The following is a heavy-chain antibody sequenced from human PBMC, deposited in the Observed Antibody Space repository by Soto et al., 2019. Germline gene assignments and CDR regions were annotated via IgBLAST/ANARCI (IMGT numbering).Heavy chain of an antibody. J-gene: IGHJ4*02. CDR1: GFTFSNAW. D-gene: IGHD1-26*01. Sequence: EVQLVEAGGGLVKPGGSLRLSWAASGFTFSNAWMTWVRQAPGKGLEWVGRVKSETDDGTTDYAAPVNGSFTISRDDSKDTLYLQMNSLKTEDTAVYYCTTIRLTWGYWGQGTLVTVSS. CDR3: TTIRLTWGY. CDR2: VKSETDDGTT. V-gene: IGHV3-15*01.